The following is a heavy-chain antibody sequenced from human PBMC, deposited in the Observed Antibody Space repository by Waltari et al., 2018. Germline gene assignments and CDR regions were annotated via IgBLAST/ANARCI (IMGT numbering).Heavy chain of an antibody. CDR3: AKVADYYGSGSYRFVPLDY. J-gene: IGHJ4*02. Sequence: EVQLLESGGGLVQPGGSLRLSCAASGFTFSSYAMSWVRQAPGKGLEWVSAISGSGGSKYYADSVKGRFTISRDNSKNTLYLQMNSLRAEDTAVYYCAKVADYYGSGSYRFVPLDYWGQGTLVTVSS. CDR2: ISGSGGSK. V-gene: IGHV3-23*01. CDR1: GFTFSSYA. D-gene: IGHD3-10*01.